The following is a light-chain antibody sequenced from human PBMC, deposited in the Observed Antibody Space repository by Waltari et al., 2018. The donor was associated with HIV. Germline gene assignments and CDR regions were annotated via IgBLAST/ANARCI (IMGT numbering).Light chain of an antibody. V-gene: IGLV2-8*01. CDR2: KDN. Sequence: QSALTPPPAPSRPPGQSVTLSCTGPSNDIGPYIHVPWYQQHPGKAPILLIYKDNKRPSGVPSRFSGSKSGNTASLTVSGLQAEDEADYYCSSYAGSGNLLLFGGGTKVTVL. CDR1: SNDIGPYIH. J-gene: IGLJ6*01. CDR3: SSYAGSGNLLL.